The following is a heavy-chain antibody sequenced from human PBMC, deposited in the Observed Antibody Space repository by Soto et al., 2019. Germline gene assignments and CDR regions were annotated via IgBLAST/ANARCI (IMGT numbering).Heavy chain of an antibody. J-gene: IGHJ6*03. Sequence: SETLSLTCTVSGGSISSYYWSWIRQPPGKGLEWIGYIYYSESTNYNPSLKSRVTISVDTSKNQFSLKLSSVTAADTAVYYCARITIFGVVGYYYYMDVWGKGTTVTVSS. V-gene: IGHV4-59*01. D-gene: IGHD3-3*01. CDR2: IYYSEST. CDR3: ARITIFGVVGYYYYMDV. CDR1: GGSISSYY.